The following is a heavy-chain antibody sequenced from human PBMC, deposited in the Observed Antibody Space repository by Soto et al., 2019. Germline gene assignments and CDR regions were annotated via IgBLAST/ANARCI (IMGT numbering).Heavy chain of an antibody. Sequence: ASVKVSCEASGYTFTGYYMHCVRQAPGQGLEWMGWINPNSGGTNYAQKFQGWVTMTRDTSISTAYMELSRLRSDDTAVYYCAREEITMVPNAFDIWGQGTMVTVSS. CDR3: AREEITMVPNAFDI. CDR2: INPNSGGT. CDR1: GYTFTGYY. D-gene: IGHD3-10*01. V-gene: IGHV1-2*04. J-gene: IGHJ3*02.